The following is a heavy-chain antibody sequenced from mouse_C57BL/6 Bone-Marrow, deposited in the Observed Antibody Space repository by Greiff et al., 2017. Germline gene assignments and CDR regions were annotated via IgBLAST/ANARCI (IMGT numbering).Heavy chain of an antibody. CDR1: GYTFTDYY. CDR3: ARPENDGYYETDAFAY. CDR2: INPNNGGT. V-gene: IGHV1-26*01. Sequence: EVQLQQSGPELVKPGASVKISCKASGYTFTDYYMNWVKQSHGKSLEWIGDINPNNGGTSYNQKFKGKATLTVDKSSSTAYMELRSLTSEDSAVYYCARPENDGYYETDAFAYWGQGTLVTVSA. D-gene: IGHD2-3*01. J-gene: IGHJ3*01.